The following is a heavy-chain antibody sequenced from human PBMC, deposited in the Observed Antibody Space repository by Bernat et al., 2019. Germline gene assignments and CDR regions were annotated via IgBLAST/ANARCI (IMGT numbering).Heavy chain of an antibody. CDR1: GFTFSSYS. V-gene: IGHV3-48*01. J-gene: IGHJ5*02. Sequence: EVQLVESGGGLVQPGGSLRLSCAASGFTFSSYSMNWVRQAPGKGLEWVSYISSSSTIYYADSVKGRFTISRDNAKNSLYLQMNSLRAEDTAVYYCAREKKVLAPFDPWGQGTLVTVSS. CDR2: ISSSSTI. D-gene: IGHD1-14*01. CDR3: AREKKVLAPFDP.